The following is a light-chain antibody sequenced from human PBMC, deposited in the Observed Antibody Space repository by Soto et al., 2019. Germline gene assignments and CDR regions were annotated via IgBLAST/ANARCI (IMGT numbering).Light chain of an antibody. CDR2: SNS. V-gene: IGLV1-44*01. CDR1: SSNIGSNT. J-gene: IGLJ2*01. Sequence: QSVLTQPPSASGTPGQRVTISCSGSSSNIGSNTVNWYQHLPGTAPKLLIYSNSQRPSGVPDRFSGSKSGTSASLAISGLQSEDEADYYCAAWDDSLNGVVFGGGTQLTVL. CDR3: AAWDDSLNGVV.